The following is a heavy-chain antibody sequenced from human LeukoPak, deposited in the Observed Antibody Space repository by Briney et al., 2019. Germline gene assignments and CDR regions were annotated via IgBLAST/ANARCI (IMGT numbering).Heavy chain of an antibody. CDR3: ARDKVRGVIIKAGWFDP. D-gene: IGHD3-10*01. CDR2: INPSGGST. CDR1: GYTFTRYY. J-gene: IGHJ5*01. V-gene: IGHV1-46*01. Sequence: ASVKVSCKASGYTFTRYYMHWVRQAPGQGLEWMGIINPSGGSTSYAQKFQGRVTMTRDTSTSTVYMELSSLRPEDTAVYYCARDKVRGVIIKAGWFDPWGQGTLVTVSS.